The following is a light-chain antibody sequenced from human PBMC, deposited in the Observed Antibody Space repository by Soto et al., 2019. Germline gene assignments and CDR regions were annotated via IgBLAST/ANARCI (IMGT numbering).Light chain of an antibody. CDR2: LGD. J-gene: IGLJ1*01. V-gene: IGLV1-47*02. CDR1: TSNIGTFY. Sequence: QSVLTQPPSASSTPGQTVTISCSGSTSNIGTFYVYWYQHLPGTAPKLLIYLGDQRASGVSDRFSGPKSGTSASLAINGLRSDDEADYYCAAWDDNLNAYVFGSGTQLTVL. CDR3: AAWDDNLNAYV.